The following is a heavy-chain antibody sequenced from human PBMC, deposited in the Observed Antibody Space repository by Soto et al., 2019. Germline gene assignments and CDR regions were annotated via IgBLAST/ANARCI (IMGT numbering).Heavy chain of an antibody. CDR3: ARGRAAAPLPLYYYDSSGYPGI. J-gene: IGHJ4*02. Sequence: ASVKVSCKASGYTFTGYYMHWVRQAPGQGLEWMGWINPNSGGTNYAQKFQGWVTMTRDTSISTAYMELSRLRSDDTAVYYCARGRAAAPLPLYYYDSSGYPGIWGQGTLVTVSS. V-gene: IGHV1-2*04. D-gene: IGHD3-22*01. CDR1: GYTFTGYY. CDR2: INPNSGGT.